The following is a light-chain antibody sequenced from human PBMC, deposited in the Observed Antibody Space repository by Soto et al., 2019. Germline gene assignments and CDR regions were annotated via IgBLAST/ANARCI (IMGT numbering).Light chain of an antibody. Sequence: QSALTQPASVSGSPGQSITISCTGTSSDAGGYNYVSWYQQHPGKAPKLMIYDVSNRPSGVSNRFSGSKSGNTASLTISGLQAEDEADYYCSSYTSSPYVFGTGTKVTVL. CDR1: SSDAGGYNY. V-gene: IGLV2-14*01. CDR2: DVS. CDR3: SSYTSSPYV. J-gene: IGLJ1*01.